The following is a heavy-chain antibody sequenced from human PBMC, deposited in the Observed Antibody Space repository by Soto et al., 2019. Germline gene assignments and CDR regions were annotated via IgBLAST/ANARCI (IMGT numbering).Heavy chain of an antibody. CDR2: ISWNSGSI. CDR3: AKDRELKAVAGTAGAFDI. CDR1: GFTFDDYA. D-gene: IGHD6-19*01. J-gene: IGHJ3*02. V-gene: IGHV3-9*01. Sequence: GGSLRLSCAASGFTFDDYAMHWVRQAPGKGLEWVSGISWNSGSIGYADSVKGRFTISRDNAKNSLYLQMNSLRAEDTALYYCAKDRELKAVAGTAGAFDIWGQGTMVTVSS.